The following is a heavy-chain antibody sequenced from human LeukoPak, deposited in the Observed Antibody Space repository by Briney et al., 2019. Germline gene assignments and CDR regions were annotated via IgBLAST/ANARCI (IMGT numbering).Heavy chain of an antibody. Sequence: GGSLRLSCVASGFPFSSYWMTWVRQAPGKGLEWVANIKEDGSEKYYVDSVKGRFTISRDNAKNSLSLQMSSLRAEDTAVYYCAKNKERLDYWGQGTLVTVSS. V-gene: IGHV3-7*01. CDR1: GFPFSSYW. CDR2: IKEDGSEK. CDR3: AKNKERLDY. J-gene: IGHJ4*02. D-gene: IGHD2/OR15-2a*01.